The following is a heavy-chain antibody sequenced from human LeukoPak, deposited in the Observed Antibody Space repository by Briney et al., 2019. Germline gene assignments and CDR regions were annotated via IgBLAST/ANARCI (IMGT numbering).Heavy chain of an antibody. D-gene: IGHD3-16*01. Sequence: ASVKVSCMASGYKFIDDYMHWVRQAPGQGLEFMGWINPDSGFTNYAQKFKGRVTMTRDTSISTAYLEVRSLTSDDTAVYYCAPTAEAYTSWWKVWGQGTLVTVSS. CDR1: GYKFIDDY. CDR3: APTAEAYTSWWKV. CDR2: INPDSGFT. V-gene: IGHV1-2*02. J-gene: IGHJ4*02.